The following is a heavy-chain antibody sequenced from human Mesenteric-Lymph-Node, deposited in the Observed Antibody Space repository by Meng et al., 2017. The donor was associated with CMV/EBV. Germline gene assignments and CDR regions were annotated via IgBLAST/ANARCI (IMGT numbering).Heavy chain of an antibody. D-gene: IGHD3-3*01. Sequence: GESLKISCAASGFTFSSYSMNWVRQAPGKGLEWVSSISSSSSYIYYADSVKGRFTISRDNAKNSLYLQMNSLRAEDTAVYYCASADFWSGYWPWGYYYGMDVWGQGTTVTVSS. J-gene: IGHJ6*02. CDR1: GFTFSSYS. V-gene: IGHV3-21*04. CDR3: ASADFWSGYWPWGYYYGMDV. CDR2: ISSSSSYI.